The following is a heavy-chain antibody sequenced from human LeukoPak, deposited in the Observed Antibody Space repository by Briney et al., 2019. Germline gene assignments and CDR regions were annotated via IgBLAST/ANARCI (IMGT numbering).Heavy chain of an antibody. CDR2: ISGSGGST. D-gene: IGHD1-26*01. CDR3: AKLFRFIVGATGYFDY. V-gene: IGHV3-23*01. Sequence: GGSLRLSCAASGFTFSSYAMSWVRQAPGKGLEWVSGISGSGGSTYYADSVKGRFTISRDNSKNTLYLQMNSLRAEDTAVYYCAKLFRFIVGATGYFDYWGQGTLVTVSS. J-gene: IGHJ4*02. CDR1: GFTFSSYA.